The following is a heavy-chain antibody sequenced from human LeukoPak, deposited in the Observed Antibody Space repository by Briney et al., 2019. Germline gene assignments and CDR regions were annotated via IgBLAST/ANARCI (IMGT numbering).Heavy chain of an antibody. CDR1: GFTFSDYY. CDR3: AKEFCSGGSCNLDY. V-gene: IGHV3-11*05. J-gene: IGHJ4*02. Sequence: GGALRLFCAASGFTFSDYYMSCARQAPGKGREWGSYLSSTRTYTNHAEFVKDRFNFSRDNAKNSLYLQMNSLRAEDTAVYYCAKEFCSGGSCNLDYWGQGTLVTVSS. CDR2: LSSTRTYT. D-gene: IGHD2-15*01.